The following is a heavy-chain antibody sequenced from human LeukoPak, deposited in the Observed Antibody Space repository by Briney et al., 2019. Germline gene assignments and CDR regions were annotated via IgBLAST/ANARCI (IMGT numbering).Heavy chain of an antibody. CDR3: ARRYSGSDF. V-gene: IGHV4-34*01. D-gene: IGHD5-12*01. J-gene: IGHJ4*02. Sequence: SETMSLTCAVYGGSFSGYYWTWIRQPPGKGLEWIGEINHSGSTNYNPSLKSRVTISLDTSKNQFSLKLSSVTAADTAVYFCARRYSGSDFWGQGTLVTVSS. CDR1: GGSFSGYY. CDR2: INHSGST.